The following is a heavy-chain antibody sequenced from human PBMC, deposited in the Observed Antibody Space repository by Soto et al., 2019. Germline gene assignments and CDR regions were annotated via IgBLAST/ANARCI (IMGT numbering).Heavy chain of an antibody. CDR1: GFTFSSYG. J-gene: IGHJ6*02. Sequence: QVQLVESGGGVVQPGRSLRLSCAASGFTFSSYGMHWVRQAPGKGLEWVAVISYDGSNKYYADSVKGRFTISRDNSKNRMYLQMSRLRADATAVYYCAKDQLRGVRGVITSYYGMDVWGQGTRVTVSS. V-gene: IGHV3-30*18. CDR2: ISYDGSNK. D-gene: IGHD3-10*01. CDR3: AKDQLRGVRGVITSYYGMDV.